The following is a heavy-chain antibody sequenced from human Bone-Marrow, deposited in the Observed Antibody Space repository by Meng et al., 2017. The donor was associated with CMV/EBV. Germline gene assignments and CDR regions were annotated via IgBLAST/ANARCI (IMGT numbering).Heavy chain of an antibody. CDR3: ARVEMATGDIDY. CDR1: GGSLRSYY. J-gene: IGHJ4*02. Sequence: SETLSLTCTVSGGSLRSYYWSWIRQPPGKRLEWIGHIYYTGSTNYNPSLKSRLTMSVDTSKSQFSLKLSSMTAADTAVYYCARVEMATGDIDYWGQGTLVTVSS. CDR2: IYYTGST. V-gene: IGHV4-59*01. D-gene: IGHD5-24*01.